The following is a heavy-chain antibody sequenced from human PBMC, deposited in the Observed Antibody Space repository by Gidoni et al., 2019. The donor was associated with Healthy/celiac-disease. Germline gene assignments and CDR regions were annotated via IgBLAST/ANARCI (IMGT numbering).Heavy chain of an antibody. CDR1: GGSISSYY. CDR3: ARGYYDSSGDFDY. D-gene: IGHD3-22*01. Sequence: QVQLQESGPGLVKPSETLSLTCTVPGGSISSYYWSWIRQPPGKGLEWIGYIYYSGSTNYNPSLKSRVTISVDTSKNQFSLKLSSVTAADTAVYYCARGYYDSSGDFDYWGQGTLVTVSS. J-gene: IGHJ4*02. CDR2: IYYSGST. V-gene: IGHV4-59*01.